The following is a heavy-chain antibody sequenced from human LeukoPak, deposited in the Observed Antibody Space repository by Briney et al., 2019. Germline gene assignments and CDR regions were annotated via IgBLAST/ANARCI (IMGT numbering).Heavy chain of an antibody. CDR1: GFTFSNYA. CDR2: TSYDGSDK. D-gene: IGHD6-19*01. J-gene: IGHJ4*02. Sequence: GGSLRLSCAASGFTFSNYAMRWVRQAPGKGLEWVAVTSYDGSDKEYADAVKGRCTISRDNSKTTLFLQINSLRAEDTAVYYCARDSRWLAHFDYWGQGTLVTVPS. V-gene: IGHV3-30*04. CDR3: ARDSRWLAHFDY.